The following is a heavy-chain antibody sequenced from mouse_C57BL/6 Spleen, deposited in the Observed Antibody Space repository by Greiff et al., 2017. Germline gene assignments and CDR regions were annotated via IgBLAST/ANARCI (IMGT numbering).Heavy chain of an antibody. J-gene: IGHJ3*01. CDR2: IDPSASYT. V-gene: IGHV1-50*01. CDR3: AGRQAAQVMFAY. CDR1: GYTFTSYW. D-gene: IGHD3-2*02. Sequence: QVQLQQPGAELVKPGASVKLSCKASGYTFTSYWMQWVKHRPGQGLEWIGVIDPSASYTNYNQKFKGKATLTLDTSSSTAYMQLSSLTSADSAVYYCAGRQAAQVMFAYWGQGTLVT.